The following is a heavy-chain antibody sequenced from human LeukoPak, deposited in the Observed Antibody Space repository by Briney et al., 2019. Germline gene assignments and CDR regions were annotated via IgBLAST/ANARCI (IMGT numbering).Heavy chain of an antibody. V-gene: IGHV4-39*01. CDR2: THYSGST. D-gene: IGHD3-10*01. J-gene: IGHJ4*02. CDR3: ARHYANYYGSGSYYKQFDY. CDR1: GGSISSSTYY. Sequence: SETLSLTCTVSGGSISSSTYYWGWIRQPPGKGLEWIGSTHYSGSTYYTPSLQSRVTISLDTSKNQFSLNMRTVTAADTAVYYCARHYANYYGSGSYYKQFDYWGQGTLASVSS.